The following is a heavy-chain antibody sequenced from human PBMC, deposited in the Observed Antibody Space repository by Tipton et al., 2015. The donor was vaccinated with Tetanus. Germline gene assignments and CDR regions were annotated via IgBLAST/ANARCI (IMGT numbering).Heavy chain of an antibody. D-gene: IGHD2-15*01. Sequence: LRLSCTVSGGSVSSGSYYWSWIRQPPGKGLEWIGYIYYSGSTNYNPSLKSRVTISVDTSKNQFSLKLSSVTAADTAVYYCARDGRWYCSGGSCFRAFDIWGQGTMVTVSS. CDR2: IYYSGST. CDR3: ARDGRWYCSGGSCFRAFDI. CDR1: GGSVSSGSYY. V-gene: IGHV4-61*01. J-gene: IGHJ3*02.